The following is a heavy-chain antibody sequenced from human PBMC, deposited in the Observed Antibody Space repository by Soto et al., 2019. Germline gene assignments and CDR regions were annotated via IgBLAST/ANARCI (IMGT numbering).Heavy chain of an antibody. J-gene: IGHJ2*01. CDR1: GFTFSIYR. CDR2: INSDGSTT. Sequence: EVQLVESLGGLVPPGGSLRLSCAVSGFTFSIYRMHWVRQAPGKGLVCVSRINSDGSTTTYADSVKGRFTISRDTAKNPLYLPMNSRTADDPAVYYGARAGVGWDFDLWGRGTLVTVSS. CDR3: ARAGVGWDFDL. V-gene: IGHV3-74*01. D-gene: IGHD2-8*01.